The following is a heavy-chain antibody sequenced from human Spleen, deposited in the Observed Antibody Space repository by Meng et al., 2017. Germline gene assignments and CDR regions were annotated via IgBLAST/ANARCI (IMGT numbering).Heavy chain of an antibody. J-gene: IGHJ4*02. CDR1: GFTFSSYA. CDR3: ARADDRLWFAY. CDR2: ITGSGSRT. V-gene: IGHV3-23*01. Sequence: GESLKISCAASGFTFSSYAISWVRQAPGKGLEWVSAITGSGSRTYYAASVRGRFTISRDNAKNSLYLQMNSLRAEDTAVYYCARADDRLWFAYWGQGTLVTVSS. D-gene: IGHD3-10*01.